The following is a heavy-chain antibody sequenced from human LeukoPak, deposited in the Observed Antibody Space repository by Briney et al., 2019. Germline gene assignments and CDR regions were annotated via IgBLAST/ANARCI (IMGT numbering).Heavy chain of an antibody. Sequence: GGSLRLSCAASGFTFSIHWMSWVRQAPGKGLEWVANIKQDGSEKYYVDSVKGRFTISRDNAKNSLYLQMNSLRAEDTPMYYCARDYVAADISWDYWGQGTLVTVSS. CDR2: IKQDGSEK. V-gene: IGHV3-7*01. J-gene: IGHJ4*02. CDR1: GFTFSIHW. CDR3: ARDYVAADISWDY. D-gene: IGHD2-2*02.